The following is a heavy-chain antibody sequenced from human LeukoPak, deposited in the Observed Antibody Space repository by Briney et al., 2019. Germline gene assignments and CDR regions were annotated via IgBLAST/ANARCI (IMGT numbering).Heavy chain of an antibody. V-gene: IGHV3-33*08. CDR1: GFTFSSYA. Sequence: GGSLRLSCAASGFTFSSYAMSWVRQAPGKGLEWVAVIWYDGSNKYYADSVKGRFTISRDNSKNTLYLQMNSLRAEDTAVYYCARDERQFDYWGQGTLVTVSS. J-gene: IGHJ4*02. CDR3: ARDERQFDY. CDR2: IWYDGSNK.